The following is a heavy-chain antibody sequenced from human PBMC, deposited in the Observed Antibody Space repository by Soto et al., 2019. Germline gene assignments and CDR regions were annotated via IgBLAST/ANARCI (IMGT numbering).Heavy chain of an antibody. J-gene: IGHJ4*02. CDR2: IIPILGIA. CDR1: GGTFSSYT. D-gene: IGHD6-13*01. V-gene: IGHV1-69*02. Sequence: QVQLVQSGAEVKKPGSSVKVSCKASGGTFSSYTITWVRQAPGQVLEWMGRIIPILGIANYAQKFQGRVTITADKSTSTAYMELSSLRAEDTAVYYYARGAYSSSWCYWGQGTLVTVSS. CDR3: ARGAYSSSWCY.